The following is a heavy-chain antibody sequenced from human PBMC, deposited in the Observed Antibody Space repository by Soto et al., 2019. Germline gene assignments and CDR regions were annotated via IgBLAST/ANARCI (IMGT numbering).Heavy chain of an antibody. CDR3: ARSPAQIRFLALGFDT. CDR2: IFYNETT. D-gene: IGHD3-3*01. V-gene: IGHV4-59*01. CDR1: GGFISTYF. J-gene: IGHJ5*01. Sequence: SETLSLTCTVSGGFISTYFWFWIRQVPETGPEWIGYIFYNETTNYNPSLKLRVTISIATYKYQFSLSLNSVTATDTAAYYCARSPAQIRFLALGFDTWGPGTQVTVSS.